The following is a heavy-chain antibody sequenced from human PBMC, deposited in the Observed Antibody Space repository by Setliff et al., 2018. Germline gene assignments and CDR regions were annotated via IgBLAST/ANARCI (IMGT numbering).Heavy chain of an antibody. CDR3: ATGPINNDV. CDR2: IIPMFGTT. J-gene: IGHJ2*01. Sequence: GASVKVSCKASGGTFSSYAIDWVRQAPGQGLEWMGGIIPMFGTTNYAQRFRGRVTITADESTTTAYLELSSLRSEDTAVYYCATGPINNDVWGRGTLVTVSS. CDR1: GGTFSSYA. V-gene: IGHV1-69*13.